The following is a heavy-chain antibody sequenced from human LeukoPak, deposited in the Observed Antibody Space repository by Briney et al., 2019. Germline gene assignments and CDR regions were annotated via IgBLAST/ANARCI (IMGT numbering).Heavy chain of an antibody. CDR2: INPSDGST. CDR3: ARWERYCSGGSCAKFDY. CDR1: GYTFTKYY. Sequence: ASVKVSCKASGYTFTKYYMNWVRQAPGQGLEWMGRINPSDGSTSYAQKFQGRVTMTRDTSTSTVYMELSSLRSDDTAVYYCARWERYCSGGSCAKFDYWGQGTLVTVSS. J-gene: IGHJ4*02. V-gene: IGHV1-46*01. D-gene: IGHD2-15*01.